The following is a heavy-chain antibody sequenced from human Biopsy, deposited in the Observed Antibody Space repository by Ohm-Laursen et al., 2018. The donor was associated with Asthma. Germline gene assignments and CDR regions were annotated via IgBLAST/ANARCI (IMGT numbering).Heavy chain of an antibody. Sequence: SLRLSCAASGFSFDDCAMHWVRQAPGRGLEWVSSLSWNSGNIDYAVSVKGRFTISRDNAKNSLYLQMQSLRPEDTAFYYCAKSADYYDSTDYLDFWGRGTLVTVSS. CDR1: GFSFDDCA. CDR2: LSWNSGNI. D-gene: IGHD3-22*01. J-gene: IGHJ4*01. V-gene: IGHV3-9*01. CDR3: AKSADYYDSTDYLDF.